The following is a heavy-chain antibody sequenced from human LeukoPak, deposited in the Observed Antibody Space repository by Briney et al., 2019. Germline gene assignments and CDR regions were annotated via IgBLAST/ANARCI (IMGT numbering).Heavy chain of an antibody. V-gene: IGHV3-9*01. D-gene: IGHD2-8*01. Sequence: GGSLRLSSAASGFTFDDYAMHWVRQAPGKGLEWVSGISWNSGSIGYADSVKGRFTISRDNAKNSLYLQMNSLRAEDTALYYCAKGGYCTNCDYFDYWGQGTLVTVSS. CDR1: GFTFDDYA. CDR3: AKGGYCTNCDYFDY. CDR2: ISWNSGSI. J-gene: IGHJ4*02.